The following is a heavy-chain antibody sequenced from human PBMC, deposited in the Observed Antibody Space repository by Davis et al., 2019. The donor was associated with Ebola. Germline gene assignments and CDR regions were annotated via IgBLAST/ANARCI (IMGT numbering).Heavy chain of an antibody. CDR3: TRDLKQPPPSYYYGMDV. D-gene: IGHD6-13*01. V-gene: IGHV3-49*04. Sequence: GESLKISCAASGFTFSSNSMNWVRQAPGKGLEWVGFIRSTTYGGKTQYAASVKGRFTISRDDSKSVAYLQMNSLITEDTAVYYCTRDLKQPPPSYYYGMDVWGQGTTVTVSS. CDR2: IRSTTYGGKT. CDR1: GFTFSSNS. J-gene: IGHJ6*02.